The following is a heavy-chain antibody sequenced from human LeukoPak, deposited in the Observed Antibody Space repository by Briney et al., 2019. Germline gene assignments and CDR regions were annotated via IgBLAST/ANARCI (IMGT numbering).Heavy chain of an antibody. CDR1: GFTFDNFG. Sequence: WGSLRLSCAASGFTFDNFGMNWVRHAPGEVLGWVAFIRWDGGNKTYADSVKGRFTISRYNSKNTLYLQMNRLRPEDTAVYYCAKGVRYCSSTTCYTPYYYYMDVWGKGTTVTVSS. J-gene: IGHJ6*03. V-gene: IGHV3-30*02. CDR3: AKGVRYCSSTTCYTPYYYYMDV. CDR2: IRWDGGNK. D-gene: IGHD2-2*02.